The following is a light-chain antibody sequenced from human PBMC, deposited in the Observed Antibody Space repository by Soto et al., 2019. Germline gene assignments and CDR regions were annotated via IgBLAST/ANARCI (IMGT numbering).Light chain of an antibody. V-gene: IGKV3-20*01. CDR1: QSVSSSF. J-gene: IGKJ1*01. Sequence: EIVLTHSPGTLSLSPGEGATLSLRASQSVSSSFLAWYQQKPGQAPRLLIYGAFSRATGIPDRFSGSGSGTDFTLTISRLEPEDFAVYDCQQYGSSPWPLGQGTKVE. CDR2: GAF. CDR3: QQYGSSPWP.